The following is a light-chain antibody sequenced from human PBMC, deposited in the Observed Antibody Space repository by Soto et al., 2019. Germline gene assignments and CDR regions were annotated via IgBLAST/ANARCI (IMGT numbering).Light chain of an antibody. CDR3: QSFDTSLRGWV. CDR2: SNT. V-gene: IGLV1-40*01. CDR1: RSNTRAGSD. J-gene: IGLJ3*02. Sequence: QSVLTQPPSVSGAPGQRVTISCTGTRSNTRAGSDVHWYQQHPGTAPKYLIYSNTNRPSGVPDRFSGSKSGTSASLAISGLQAEDEADYFCQSFDTSLRGWVFGGGTKVTVL.